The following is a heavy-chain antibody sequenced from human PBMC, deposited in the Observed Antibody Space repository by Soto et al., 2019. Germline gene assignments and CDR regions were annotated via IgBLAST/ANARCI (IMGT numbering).Heavy chain of an antibody. CDR3: ARVGDGYNILWGMDV. J-gene: IGHJ6*02. V-gene: IGHV4-4*02. CDR2: VYHSGST. D-gene: IGHD3-9*01. CDR1: GGSISSSNW. Sequence: PSETLSLTCAVSGGSISSSNWWSWVRQPPGKGLEWIGEVYHSGSTNYNPSLKSRVTISVDKSKNQFSLKLSSVTAADTAVYYCARVGDGYNILWGMDVWGQGTTVTISS.